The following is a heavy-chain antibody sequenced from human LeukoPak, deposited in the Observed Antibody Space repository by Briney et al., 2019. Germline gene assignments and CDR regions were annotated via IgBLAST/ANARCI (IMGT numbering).Heavy chain of an antibody. CDR1: RFTFSSYA. CDR3: VKDLEPLYYYGSGSYLYYMDV. V-gene: IGHV3-23*01. CDR2: ISGSGGST. Sequence: SGGSLRLSCAASRFTFSSYAMSWIRQAPGKGLEWVSAISGSGGSTYYADSVKGRFTISRDNSKNTLYLQMNSLRAEDTAVYYCVKDLEPLYYYGSGSYLYYMDVWGKGTTVTVSS. D-gene: IGHD3-10*01. J-gene: IGHJ6*03.